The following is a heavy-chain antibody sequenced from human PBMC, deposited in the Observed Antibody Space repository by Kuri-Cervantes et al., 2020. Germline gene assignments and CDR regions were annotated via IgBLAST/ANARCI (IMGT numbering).Heavy chain of an antibody. J-gene: IGHJ4*02. CDR2: IKQDGSEK. CDR3: ARVPEVESCY. D-gene: IGHD1-14*01. V-gene: IGHV3-7*03. CDR1: GFTFSSYW. Sequence: GESLKISCAASGFTFSSYWMSWVRQAPGKGLEWVANIKQDGSEKYYVDSVKGRFTISRDNAKNSLYLQMNSLRAEDTAVYYCARVPEVESCYWGQGTLVTVSS.